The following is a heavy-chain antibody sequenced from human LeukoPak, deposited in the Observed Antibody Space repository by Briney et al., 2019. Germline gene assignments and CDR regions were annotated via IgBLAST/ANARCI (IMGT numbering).Heavy chain of an antibody. CDR3: ARDRARSGRLAENYYYYGMDV. D-gene: IGHD3-3*01. Sequence: GGSLRLSCAASGFTFSSYSMNWVRQAPGKGLEWVSSISSSSSCIYYADSVKGRFTISRDNAKNSLYLQMNSLRAEDTAVYYCARDRARSGRLAENYYYYGMDVWGQGTTVTVSS. CDR2: ISSSSSCI. CDR1: GFTFSSYS. V-gene: IGHV3-21*01. J-gene: IGHJ6*02.